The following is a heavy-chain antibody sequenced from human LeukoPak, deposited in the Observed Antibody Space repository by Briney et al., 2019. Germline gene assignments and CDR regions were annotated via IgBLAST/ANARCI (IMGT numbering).Heavy chain of an antibody. D-gene: IGHD3-10*01. CDR2: ISVYNGNT. CDR1: GYTFTSYG. V-gene: IGHV1-18*01. Sequence: ASVKVSCKASGYTFTSYGISWVRQAPRQGLEWMGWISVYNGNTNYAQKLQGRVTMTTDTSTSTAYMELRSLRSDDTAVYYCARDPLLPGAFDIWGQGTMVTVSS. CDR3: ARDPLLPGAFDI. J-gene: IGHJ3*02.